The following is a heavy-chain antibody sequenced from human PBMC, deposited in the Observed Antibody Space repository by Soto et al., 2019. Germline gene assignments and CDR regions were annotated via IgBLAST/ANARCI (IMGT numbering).Heavy chain of an antibody. CDR1: GGTFSSYT. D-gene: IGHD6-6*01. CDR2: IIPILGIA. Sequence: GASVKVSCKASGGTFSSYTISWVRRAPGQGLEWMGRIIPILGIANYAQKFQGRVTITADTSASTAYMELSSLSSEDTAVYYCVKDHPSLSIWGQGTLVTVSS. J-gene: IGHJ4*02. V-gene: IGHV1-69*02. CDR3: VKDHPSLSI.